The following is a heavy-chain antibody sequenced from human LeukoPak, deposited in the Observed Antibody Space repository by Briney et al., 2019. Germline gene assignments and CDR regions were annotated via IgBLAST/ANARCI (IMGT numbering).Heavy chain of an antibody. J-gene: IGHJ4*02. Sequence: ASVKVSCKASGYTSTSYDINWVRQATGQGLEWMGWMNPNSGNTGYAQKFQGRVTMTRNTSISTAYMELSSLRSEDTAVYYCARCHFTTRALGYWGQGTLVTVSS. CDR1: GYTSTSYD. D-gene: IGHD3-22*01. CDR2: MNPNSGNT. V-gene: IGHV1-8*02. CDR3: ARCHFTTRALGY.